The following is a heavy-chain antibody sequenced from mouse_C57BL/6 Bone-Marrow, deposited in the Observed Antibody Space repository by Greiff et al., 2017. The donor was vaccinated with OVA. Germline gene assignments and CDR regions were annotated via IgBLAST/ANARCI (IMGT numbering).Heavy chain of an antibody. V-gene: IGHV1-5*01. D-gene: IGHD1-1*01. J-gene: IGHJ3*01. CDR2: IYPGNSDT. CDR1: GYTFTSYW. Sequence: VQLQQSGTVLARPGASVKMSCKTSGYTFTSYWMHWVKQRPGQGLEWIGAIYPGNSDTSYNQKFKGKAKLTAVTSASTAYMELSSLTNEDAAVYYCTRGYINREGFAYWGQGTLVTVSA. CDR3: TRGYINREGFAY.